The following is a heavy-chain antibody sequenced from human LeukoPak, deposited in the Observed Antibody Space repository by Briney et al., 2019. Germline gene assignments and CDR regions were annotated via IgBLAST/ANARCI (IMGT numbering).Heavy chain of an antibody. CDR2: VSSSGTT. D-gene: IGHD6-13*01. CDR1: GASISSYF. V-gene: IGHV4-4*07. CDR3: ARQEISSSHYGLDC. Sequence: SETLSLTCTVSGASISSYFWRWIRHPAGKGLEWIGRVSSSGTTNSNPSLRSRVTMSVDTSRNQISLKLNSVTAADTAVYYCARQEISSSHYGLDCWGQGTLVTVSS. J-gene: IGHJ4*02.